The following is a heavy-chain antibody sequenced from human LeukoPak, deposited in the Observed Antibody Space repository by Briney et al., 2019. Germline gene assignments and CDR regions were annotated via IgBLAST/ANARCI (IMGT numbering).Heavy chain of an antibody. D-gene: IGHD3-22*01. J-gene: IGHJ4*02. Sequence: GGSLRLSCAASGFTFDDYTMHWVRQAPGKGLEWVSLISWDGGSTYYADSVKGRFTISRDNSKNSLYLQMNSLRTEDIALYYCALSQDYYDSSPIDYWGQGTLVTVSS. V-gene: IGHV3-43*01. CDR1: GFTFDDYT. CDR2: ISWDGGST. CDR3: ALSQDYYDSSPIDY.